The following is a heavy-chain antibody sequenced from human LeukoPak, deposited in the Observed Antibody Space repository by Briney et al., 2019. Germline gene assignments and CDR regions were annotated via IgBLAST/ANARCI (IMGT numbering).Heavy chain of an antibody. J-gene: IGHJ3*02. CDR1: GVSISSYY. V-gene: IGHV4-59*01. CDR3: ATGGVVVTNDAFDM. D-gene: IGHD2-8*02. Sequence: PSETLSLTCAASGVSISSYYWSWIRQPPGKGLEWIAYIHYNGNTKYNPSLKSRVTISVDTSKNQFSLKLSSVTAADTAVYYCATGGVVVTNDAFDMWGQGTMVTVSS. CDR2: IHYNGNT.